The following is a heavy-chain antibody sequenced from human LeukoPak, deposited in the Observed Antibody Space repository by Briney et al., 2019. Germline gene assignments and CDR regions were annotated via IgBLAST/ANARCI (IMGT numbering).Heavy chain of an antibody. Sequence: SETLSLTCAVYGGSFSGYYWSWIRQPPGKGLEWIGEIDHSGSTNYNPSLKSRVTISVDTSKNQFSLKLSSVTAADTAVYYCARGSAKYYDILTGYLFDYWGQGTLVTVSS. J-gene: IGHJ4*02. CDR2: IDHSGST. CDR3: ARGSAKYYDILTGYLFDY. D-gene: IGHD3-9*01. V-gene: IGHV4-34*01. CDR1: GGSFSGYY.